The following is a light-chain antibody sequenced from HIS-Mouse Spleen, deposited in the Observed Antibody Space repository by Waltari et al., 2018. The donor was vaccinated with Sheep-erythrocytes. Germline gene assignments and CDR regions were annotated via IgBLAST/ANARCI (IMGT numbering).Light chain of an antibody. J-gene: IGLJ3*02. CDR3: SSYAGSNNWV. Sequence: QSALTPPHSASGSPGQCVTISCTGTSRDVGGYYYVSWYQQHPGKAHKLMIYEVSKRPSGVPDRFSGSKSGNTASLTVSGLQAEDEADYYCSSYAGSNNWVFGGGTKLTVL. CDR1: SRDVGGYYY. CDR2: EVS. V-gene: IGLV2-8*01.